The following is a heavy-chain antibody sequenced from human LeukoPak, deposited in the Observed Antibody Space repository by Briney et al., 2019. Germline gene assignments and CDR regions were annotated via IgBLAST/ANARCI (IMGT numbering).Heavy chain of an antibody. CDR1: GFTFSTYA. V-gene: IGHV3-64*01. CDR3: AKEPAYGSGAFIDY. CDR2: ISSHGGST. D-gene: IGHD3-10*01. Sequence: GGSLRLSCAASGFTFSTYAIHWVRQAPGKGLQFVSAISSHGGSTYYANSVKGRFTISRDNSENTVYLQMGSLRAEDTAVYYCAKEPAYGSGAFIDYWGQGTLVTVSS. J-gene: IGHJ4*02.